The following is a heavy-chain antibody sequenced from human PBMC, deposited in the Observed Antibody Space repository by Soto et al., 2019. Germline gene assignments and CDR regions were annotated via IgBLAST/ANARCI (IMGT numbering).Heavy chain of an antibody. CDR3: ALLRYFDGLPYYYYGMDV. Sequence: QVQLVQSGAEVKKPGSSVKVSCKASGGTFSSYAISWVRQAPGQGLEWMGGIIPIFGTANYAQKFQGRVTITADESTSTAYMELSSLRSEDTAVYYCALLRYFDGLPYYYYGMDVWGQGTTVTVSS. V-gene: IGHV1-69*01. D-gene: IGHD3-9*01. CDR1: GGTFSSYA. J-gene: IGHJ6*02. CDR2: IIPIFGTA.